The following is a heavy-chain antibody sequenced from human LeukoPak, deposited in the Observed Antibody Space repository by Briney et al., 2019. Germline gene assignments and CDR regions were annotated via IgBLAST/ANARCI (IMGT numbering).Heavy chain of an antibody. CDR2: ISSSGSTI. Sequence: GGSLRLSCAASEFTFSDYYMSWIRQAPGKGLEWVSYISSSGSTIYYADSVKGRFTISRDNAKNSLYLQMNSLRAEDTAVYYRARVGTDNYDFWSGYLYYFDYWGQGTLVTVSS. J-gene: IGHJ4*02. CDR1: EFTFSDYY. V-gene: IGHV3-11*04. CDR3: ARVGTDNYDFWSGYLYYFDY. D-gene: IGHD3-3*01.